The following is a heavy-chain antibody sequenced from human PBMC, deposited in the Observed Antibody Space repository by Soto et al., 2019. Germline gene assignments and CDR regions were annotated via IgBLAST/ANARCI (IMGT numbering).Heavy chain of an antibody. CDR2: ISGSGGST. CDR3: ARYSGSYPSYYFNY. Sequence: GGSLRLSCAASGFTFSSYAMSWVRQAPGKGLEWVSAISGSGGSTYYADSVKGRFTISRDNSKNTLYLQMNSLRAEDAAVYFCARYSGSYPSYYFNYWGQGTLVTVSS. D-gene: IGHD1-26*01. J-gene: IGHJ4*02. V-gene: IGHV3-23*01. CDR1: GFTFSSYA.